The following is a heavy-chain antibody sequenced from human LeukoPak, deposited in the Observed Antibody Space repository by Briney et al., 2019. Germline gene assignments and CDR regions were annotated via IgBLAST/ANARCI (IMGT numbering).Heavy chain of an antibody. CDR2: IRYDGSNK. D-gene: IGHD6-6*01. V-gene: IGHV3-30*02. J-gene: IGHJ4*02. CDR3: AKETKYSSSSKGSYFDY. Sequence: GGSLRLSCAASGFTFSSYGMHWVRQGPGKGLEWVAFIRYDGSNKYYGDSVKGRFSISRDNSKNTLYLQMSSLRAEDTAVYYCAKETKYSSSSKGSYFDYWGQGTLVTVSS. CDR1: GFTFSSYG.